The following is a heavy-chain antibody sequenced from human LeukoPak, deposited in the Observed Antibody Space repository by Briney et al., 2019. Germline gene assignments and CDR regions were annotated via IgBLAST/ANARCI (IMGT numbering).Heavy chain of an antibody. J-gene: IGHJ4*02. V-gene: IGHV3-11*04. CDR1: GFIFSDYY. CDR3: ARCSGGSCYSAPLRY. D-gene: IGHD2-15*01. CDR2: ISSSASTI. Sequence: GGSLRLSCAASGFIFSDYYMTWIRQAPGKGLEWVSYISSSASTIYYADSVKGRFTISRDNAKNSLYLQMNGLRGEDTAMYYCARCSGGSCYSAPLRYWGQGTLVTVSS.